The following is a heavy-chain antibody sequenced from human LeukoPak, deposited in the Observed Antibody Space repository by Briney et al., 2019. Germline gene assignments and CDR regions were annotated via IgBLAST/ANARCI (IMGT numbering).Heavy chain of an antibody. Sequence: KPSQTLSLTCTLAAGSITTYYGSWIRQPPGEGLEWIGYIYYGGSNNYNPSLKSRVTISVDTSKNQFSLKLSSVTAADTAVYYCARSYELVPTDNWFDPWGQGTLVTVSS. CDR3: ARSYELVPTDNWFDP. D-gene: IGHD4-11*01. CDR1: AGSITTYY. V-gene: IGHV4-59*01. J-gene: IGHJ5*02. CDR2: IYYGGSN.